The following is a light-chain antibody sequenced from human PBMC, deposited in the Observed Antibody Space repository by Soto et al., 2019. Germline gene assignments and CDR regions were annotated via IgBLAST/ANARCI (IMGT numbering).Light chain of an antibody. CDR2: DIN. V-gene: IGLV2-14*01. CDR1: SSGVGNYIF. J-gene: IGLJ1*01. Sequence: QSVLTQPGSVSGSPGQSIAISCTGPSSGVGNYIFVPCYRQHPRKAHNLMIHDINNRPSGVSNRFSGSKSGNTASLTISGLQAEDEADYYCVSYTTSASYVFGTGTKVTVL. CDR3: VSYTTSASYV.